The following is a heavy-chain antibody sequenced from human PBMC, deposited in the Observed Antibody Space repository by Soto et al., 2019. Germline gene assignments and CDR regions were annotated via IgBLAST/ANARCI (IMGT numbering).Heavy chain of an antibody. D-gene: IGHD2-21*02. V-gene: IGHV1-46*01. CDR3: ARGGHVVVVTAALDY. CDR2: VNPSGGHT. Sequence: ASVKVSCKASGDTFTDYYIHWVRPAPGQGLEWMGTVNPSGGHTTYAQHFLGRVTMTRDTSTSTLYMELTSLTSDDTAIYYCARGGHVVVVTAALDYWGQGTRVTVSS. CDR1: GDTFTDYY. J-gene: IGHJ4*02.